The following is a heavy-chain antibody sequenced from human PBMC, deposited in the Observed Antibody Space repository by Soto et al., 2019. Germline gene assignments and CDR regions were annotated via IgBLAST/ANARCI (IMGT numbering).Heavy chain of an antibody. V-gene: IGHV3-23*01. Sequence: GGSLRLCCAASGVTFCNYAMSWVRQAPGKGLEWVSLVSATAGTTYYTDSVKGRFTISRDNSRNTVYLQMNSLRADDTAVYYCAKDRLAGGFDYWGQGTLVTVSS. CDR3: AKDRLAGGFDY. J-gene: IGHJ4*02. D-gene: IGHD3-16*01. CDR2: VSATAGTT. CDR1: GVTFCNYA.